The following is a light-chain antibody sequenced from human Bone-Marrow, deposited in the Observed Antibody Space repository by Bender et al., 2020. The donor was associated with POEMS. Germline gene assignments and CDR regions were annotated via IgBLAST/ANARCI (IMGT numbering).Light chain of an antibody. J-gene: IGLJ3*02. Sequence: QSSLTQPASVSGSPGQSITISCTRTSINVGTYKLVSWYQHHPGKAPKLIIYEDTKRPSGVSNRFSGSKSGSTASLTISGLQAEDEADYYCCSYSSTSTLVFGGGTKLTVL. CDR2: EDT. CDR3: CSYSSTSTLV. V-gene: IGLV2-23*01. CDR1: SINVGTYKL.